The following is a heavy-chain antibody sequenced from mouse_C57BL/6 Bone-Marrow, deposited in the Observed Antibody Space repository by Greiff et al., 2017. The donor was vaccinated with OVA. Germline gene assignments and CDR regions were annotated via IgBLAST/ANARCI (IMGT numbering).Heavy chain of an antibody. CDR2: INPNNGGT. Sequence: VQLQQSGPELVKPGASVKIPCKASGYTFTDYNMDWVKQSHGKSLEWIGDINPNNGGTIYNQKFKGKATLTVDKSSSTAYMQLRSLTSEDTAVYYCARSITTVGAENWYFDVWGTGTTVTVSS. CDR1: GYTFTDYN. CDR3: ARSITTVGAENWYFDV. D-gene: IGHD1-1*01. V-gene: IGHV1-18*01. J-gene: IGHJ1*03.